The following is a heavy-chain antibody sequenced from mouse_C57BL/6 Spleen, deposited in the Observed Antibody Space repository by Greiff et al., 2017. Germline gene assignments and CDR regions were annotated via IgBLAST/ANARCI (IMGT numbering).Heavy chain of an antibody. V-gene: IGHV1-15*01. D-gene: IGHD1-1*01. CDR1: GYTFTDYE. Sequence: SGAELVRPGASVTLSCKASGYTFTDYEMHWVKQTPVHGLEWIGAIDPETGGTAYNQKFKGKAILTADKSSSTAYMELRSLTSEDSADYYCYYYGSSNYAMDYWGQGTSVTVSS. CDR2: IDPETGGT. CDR3: YYYGSSNYAMDY. J-gene: IGHJ4*01.